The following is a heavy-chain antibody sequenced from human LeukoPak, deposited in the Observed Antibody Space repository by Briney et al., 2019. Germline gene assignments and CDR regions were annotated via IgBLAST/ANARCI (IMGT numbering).Heavy chain of an antibody. V-gene: IGHV3-48*04. CDR2: ISSSSTI. CDR3: ARDRGRIVGAEFDY. J-gene: IGHJ4*02. D-gene: IGHD1-26*01. CDR1: GFTFSSYS. Sequence: PGGSLRLSCAASGFTFSSYSMNWVRQAPGKGLEWVSYISSSSTIYCADSVKGRFTISRDNAKNSLYLQMNSLRAEDTAVYYCARDRGRIVGAEFDYWGQGTLVTVSS.